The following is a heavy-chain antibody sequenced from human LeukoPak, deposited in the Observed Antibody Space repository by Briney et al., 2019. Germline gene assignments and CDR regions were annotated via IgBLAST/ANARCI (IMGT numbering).Heavy chain of an antibody. D-gene: IGHD3-22*01. V-gene: IGHV4-30-4*01. CDR1: GGSISSYY. CDR2: IYHSGST. Sequence: SETLSLTCTVSGGSISSYYWSWIRQPPGKGLEWIGYIYHSGSTYYNPSLKSRVTISVDTSKNQFSLKLSSVTAADTAVYYCARGPDSSGYYYFDYWGQGTLVTVSS. J-gene: IGHJ4*02. CDR3: ARGPDSSGYYYFDY.